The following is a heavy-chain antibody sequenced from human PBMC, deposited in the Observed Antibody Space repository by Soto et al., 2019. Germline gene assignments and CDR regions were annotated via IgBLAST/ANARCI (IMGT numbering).Heavy chain of an antibody. J-gene: IGHJ4*02. CDR2: IIPIFGTT. CDR1: GGTFSNYA. Sequence: ASVKVSCKASGGTFSNYALSWVRQAPGQGLEWMGDIIPIFGTTNNAQKFQGRVTITRDTSASTAYMELSSLRSEDTAVYYCARGLPLAADYWGQGTLVTVSS. V-gene: IGHV1-69*05. CDR3: ARGLPLAADY.